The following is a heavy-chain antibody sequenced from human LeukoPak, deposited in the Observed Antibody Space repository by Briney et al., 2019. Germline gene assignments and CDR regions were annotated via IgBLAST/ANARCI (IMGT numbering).Heavy chain of an antibody. D-gene: IGHD3-16*01. Sequence: GGSLRLSCAASGVTLSSYAMSWARQAPGKGLEWVSGISSSGSGGNTYYADSVKGRFTISRDNAKNSLYLQMNSLRDEDTAVYYCARDPNGDSLGEFDYWGQGTLVTVSS. J-gene: IGHJ4*02. CDR2: ISSSGSGGNT. CDR3: ARDPNGDSLGEFDY. CDR1: GVTLSSYA. V-gene: IGHV3-23*01.